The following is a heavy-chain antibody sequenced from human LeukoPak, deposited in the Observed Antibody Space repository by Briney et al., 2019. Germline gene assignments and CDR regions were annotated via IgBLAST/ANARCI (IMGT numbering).Heavy chain of an antibody. V-gene: IGHV1-69*02. CDR3: ATQGTVTTADY. CDR1: GGTFSSYT. D-gene: IGHD4-17*01. Sequence: SVKVSCKASGGTFSSYTISWVRQAPGQGLEGMGRIIPILGIANYAQKFQGRVTITADKSTSTAYMELSSLRSEDTAVYYCATQGTVTTADYWGQGTLVTVSS. J-gene: IGHJ4*02. CDR2: IIPILGIA.